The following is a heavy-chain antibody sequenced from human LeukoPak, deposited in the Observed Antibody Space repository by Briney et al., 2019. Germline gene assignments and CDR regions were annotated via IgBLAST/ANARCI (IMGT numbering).Heavy chain of an antibody. Sequence: GGSLRLSCAASGFTFSSYSMNWVRQAPGKGLEWVSYISSSSSTIYYADSVKGRFTISRDNSKNTLYLQMNSLRAEDTAVYYCAKGAAGSRAEYFQHWGQGTLVTVSS. CDR1: GFTFSSYS. V-gene: IGHV3-48*01. J-gene: IGHJ1*01. CDR2: ISSSSSTI. CDR3: AKGAAGSRAEYFQH. D-gene: IGHD6-13*01.